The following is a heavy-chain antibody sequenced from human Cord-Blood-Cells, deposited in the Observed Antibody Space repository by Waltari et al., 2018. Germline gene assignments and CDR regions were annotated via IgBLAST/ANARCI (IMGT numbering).Heavy chain of an antibody. CDR1: GFTFSTHG. CDR2: IKSKTDGGTT. D-gene: IGHD5-18*01. V-gene: IGHV3-15*01. J-gene: IGHJ4*02. Sequence: EVKLVWRGGGLVRPGGTLKLPCAACGFTFSTHGVSWVRQVPGKGMEWVGRIKSKTDGGTTDYAAPVKGRFTISRDDSKNTLYLQMNSLKTEDTAVYYCTTDDVDTAMGDWGQGTLVTVSS. CDR3: TTDDVDTAMGD.